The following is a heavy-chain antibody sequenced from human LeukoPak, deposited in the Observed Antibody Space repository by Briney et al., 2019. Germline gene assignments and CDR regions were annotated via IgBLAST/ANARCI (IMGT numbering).Heavy chain of an antibody. V-gene: IGHV6-1*01. CDR3: TRRLTQYDCFDP. D-gene: IGHD2-2*01. CDR2: TYYRSTWYN. J-gene: IGHJ5*02. Sequence: SQTLSLTCVISGDSVSSNSAAWNWIRQSPSRGLEWLGRTYYRSTWYNDYAVSVRGRITVNPDTSKNQFSLHLNSVTPEDTAVYYCTRRLTQYDCFDPWGQGILVTVSS. CDR1: GDSVSSNSAA.